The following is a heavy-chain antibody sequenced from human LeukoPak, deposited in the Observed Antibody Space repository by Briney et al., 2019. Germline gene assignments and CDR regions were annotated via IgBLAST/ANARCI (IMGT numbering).Heavy chain of an antibody. V-gene: IGHV1-2*06. Sequence: GASVKVSCKASGYTFTGYYMHWVRQAPGQGLEWMGRINPNSGGTNYAQKFQGRVTMTRDTSISTAYMELSRLRSDDTAVYYCARDRNDFWSGYYNWFDPRGQGTLVTVSS. D-gene: IGHD3-3*01. CDR2: INPNSGGT. CDR1: GYTFTGYY. CDR3: ARDRNDFWSGYYNWFDP. J-gene: IGHJ5*02.